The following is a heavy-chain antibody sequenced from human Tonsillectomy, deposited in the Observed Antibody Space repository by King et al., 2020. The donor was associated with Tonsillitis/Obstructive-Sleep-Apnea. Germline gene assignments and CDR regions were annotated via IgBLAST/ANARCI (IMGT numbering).Heavy chain of an antibody. D-gene: IGHD3-10*01. CDR1: GFTFSHAW. Sequence: VQLVESGGGLVQPGGSLILSCAASGFTFSHAWMSWVRQAPGKGLEWGGRIKSKSDGGAIDYTGPVKDRFTISRDDSKNRLYLQMNSLKTEDTAVYYCTARGGRYWGQGTLVTVSS. CDR3: TARGGRY. CDR2: IKSKSDGGAI. J-gene: IGHJ4*02. V-gene: IGHV3-15*01.